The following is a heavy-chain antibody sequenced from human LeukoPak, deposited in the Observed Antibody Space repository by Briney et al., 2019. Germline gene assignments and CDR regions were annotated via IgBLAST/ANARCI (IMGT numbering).Heavy chain of an antibody. CDR3: ATSNRYCSSTSCYSFVY. CDR1: GGSISSSSYY. Sequence: SETLSLTCTVSGGSISSSSYYWGWIRQPPGKGLEWIGSIYYSGSTYYNPSLKSRVTILVDTSKNQFSLKLSSVTAADTAVYYCATSNRYCSSTSCYSFVYWGQGTLVTVSS. D-gene: IGHD2-2*02. J-gene: IGHJ4*02. CDR2: IYYSGST. V-gene: IGHV4-39*07.